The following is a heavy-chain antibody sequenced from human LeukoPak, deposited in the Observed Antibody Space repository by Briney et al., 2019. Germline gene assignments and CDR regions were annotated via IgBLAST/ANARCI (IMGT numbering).Heavy chain of an antibody. Sequence: SETLSLTCAVYGGSFSGYYWSWIRQPPAKGLEWVGEINHSGSTNYNPSLPSQVTISVVTYKNQFPLKLGTVTAASTAVYYCARGYPDFWSGPVCDWGQGTLVTVSS. CDR1: GGSFSGYY. CDR3: ARGYPDFWSGPVCD. V-gene: IGHV4-34*01. J-gene: IGHJ4*02. D-gene: IGHD3-3*01. CDR2: INHSGST.